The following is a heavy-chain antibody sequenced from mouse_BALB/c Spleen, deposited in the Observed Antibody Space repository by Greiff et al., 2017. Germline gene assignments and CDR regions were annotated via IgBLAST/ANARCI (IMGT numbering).Heavy chain of an antibody. V-gene: IGHV14-3*02. J-gene: IGHJ4*01. D-gene: IGHD1-1*01. CDR3: ASYYGSSYDYAMDY. CDR1: GFNIKDTY. CDR2: IVPANGNT. Sequence: EVQLQQSGAELVKPGASVKLSCTASGFNIKDTYMHWVKQRPEQGLEWIGRIVPANGNTKYDPKFQGKATITADTSSNTAYLQLSSLTSEDTAVYYCASYYGSSYDYAMDYWGQGTSVTVSS.